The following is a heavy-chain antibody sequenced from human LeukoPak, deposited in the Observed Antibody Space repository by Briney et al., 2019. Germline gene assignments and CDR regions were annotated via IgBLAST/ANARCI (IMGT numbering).Heavy chain of an antibody. CDR2: IIPILGIA. Sequence: GASVKVSCKASGGTFSSYAISWVRQAPGQGLEWMGRIIPILGIANYAQKFQGRVTITADKSTSTAYMELSSLRSEDTAVYYCARGPTRLGYCSGGSRQNWFDPWGQGTLVTVSS. D-gene: IGHD2-15*01. J-gene: IGHJ5*02. CDR3: ARGPTRLGYCSGGSRQNWFDP. CDR1: GGTFSSYA. V-gene: IGHV1-69*04.